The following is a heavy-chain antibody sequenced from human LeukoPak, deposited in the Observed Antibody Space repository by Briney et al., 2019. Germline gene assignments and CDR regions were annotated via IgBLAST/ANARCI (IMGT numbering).Heavy chain of an antibody. CDR2: INHSGST. D-gene: IGHD6-6*01. CDR1: GESFSGYY. Sequence: PSETLSLTCAGYGESFSGYYWSWIRQPPGKGLEWIGEINHSGSTNYNPSLKSRVTISVDTSKNQFSLKLSSVTAADTAVYYCARVAVRGRHYYYGMDVWGQGTTVTVSS. V-gene: IGHV4-34*01. J-gene: IGHJ6*02. CDR3: ARVAVRGRHYYYGMDV.